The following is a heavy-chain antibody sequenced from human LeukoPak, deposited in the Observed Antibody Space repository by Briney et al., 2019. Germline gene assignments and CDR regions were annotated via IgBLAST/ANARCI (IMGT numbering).Heavy chain of an antibody. CDR1: GYTGTELS. V-gene: IGHV1-24*01. D-gene: IGHD3-3*01. CDR3: ATGRPTIFGVFGYMYV. CDR2: VDPEDGET. J-gene: IGHJ6*03. Sequence: ASVKVSCKVSGYTGTELSMHWVRHGPGKGLEWMGGVDPEDGETIYAQKFQGRVTMTADTSTDTAYMELSSLSSEDTAVYYCATGRPTIFGVFGYMYVWRKRTRVTVPS.